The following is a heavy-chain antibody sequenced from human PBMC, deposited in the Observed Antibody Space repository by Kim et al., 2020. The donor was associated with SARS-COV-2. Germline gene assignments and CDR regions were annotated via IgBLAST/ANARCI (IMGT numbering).Heavy chain of an antibody. V-gene: IGHV3-23*01. J-gene: IGHJ4*02. CDR2: GHDGST. CDR3: AKFGSFDY. Sequence: GHDGSTYYADSVKGRFTISRDNSRNTLYLQMNSLRAEDTAVYYCAKFGSFDYWGQGTLVTVSS. D-gene: IGHD3-10*01.